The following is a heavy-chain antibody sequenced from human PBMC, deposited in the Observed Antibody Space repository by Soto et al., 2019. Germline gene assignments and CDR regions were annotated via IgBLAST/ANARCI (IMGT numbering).Heavy chain of an antibody. CDR2: IVVGSGNT. V-gene: IGHV1-58*01. CDR1: GFTFTSSA. J-gene: IGHJ4*02. Sequence: QMQLVQSGPEVKKPGSSVKVSCKASGFTFTSSAVQWVRQARGQRLEWIGWIVVGSGNTNYAQKFQERVTITRDMSTSTAYMELSSLRSEDTAVYYCAAAYSYGTILFDYWGQGTLVTVSS. D-gene: IGHD5-18*01. CDR3: AAAYSYGTILFDY.